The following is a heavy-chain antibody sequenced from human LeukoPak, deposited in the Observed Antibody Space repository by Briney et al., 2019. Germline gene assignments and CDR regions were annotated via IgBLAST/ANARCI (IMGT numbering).Heavy chain of an antibody. J-gene: IGHJ4*02. D-gene: IGHD5-24*01. CDR1: GYTLTGYY. CDR2: INPNSGGT. Sequence: ASVKVSCKASGYTLTGYYMHWVRQAPGQGLEWMGWINPNSGGTNYAQKFQGRVTMTRDTSISTAYMELSRLRSDDTAVYYCARDEGDGYNYDYWGQGTLVTVSS. CDR3: ARDEGDGYNYDY. V-gene: IGHV1-2*02.